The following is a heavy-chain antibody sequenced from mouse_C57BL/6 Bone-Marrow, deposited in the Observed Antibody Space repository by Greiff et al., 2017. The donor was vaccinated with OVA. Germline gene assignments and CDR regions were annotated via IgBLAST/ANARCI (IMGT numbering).Heavy chain of an antibody. V-gene: IGHV1-26*01. J-gene: IGHJ3*01. Sequence: EVQLQQSGPELVKPGASVKISCKASGYTFTDYYMNWVKQSHGKSLEWIGDINPNNGGTSYNQKFKGKATLTVDKSSSTAYMELRSLTSEDSAVYYCASLPLYYGLAYWGQGTLVTVSA. D-gene: IGHD2-1*01. CDR2: INPNNGGT. CDR3: ASLPLYYGLAY. CDR1: GYTFTDYY.